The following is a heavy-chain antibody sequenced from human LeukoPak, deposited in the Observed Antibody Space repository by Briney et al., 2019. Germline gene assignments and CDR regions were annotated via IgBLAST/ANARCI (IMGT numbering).Heavy chain of an antibody. CDR2: IYTSGST. CDR3: ARDRPYYYDSSPRAFDI. Sequence: SETLSLTCTVSGGSISRYYWSWIRQPAGKGLEWIGRIYTSGSTNYNPSLKSRVTMSVDTSKNQFSLKLSSVTAADTAVYYCARDRPYYYDSSPRAFDIWGQATMVTVSS. D-gene: IGHD3-22*01. V-gene: IGHV4-4*07. CDR1: GGSISRYY. J-gene: IGHJ3*02.